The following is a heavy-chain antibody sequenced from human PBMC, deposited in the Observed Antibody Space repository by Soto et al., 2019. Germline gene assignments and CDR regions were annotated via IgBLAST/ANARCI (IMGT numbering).Heavy chain of an antibody. CDR2: IYYSGST. J-gene: IGHJ6*02. CDR1: GGSISSYY. D-gene: IGHD3-3*01. CDR3: ARDPGYYDFWSGYPPGYYGMDV. V-gene: IGHV4-59*01. Sequence: SETLSLTCTVSGGSISSYYWSWIRQPPGKGLEWIGYIYYSGSTNYNPSLKSRVTISVDTSKNQFSLKLSSVTAADTAVYYCARDPGYYDFWSGYPPGYYGMDVWGQGTTVT.